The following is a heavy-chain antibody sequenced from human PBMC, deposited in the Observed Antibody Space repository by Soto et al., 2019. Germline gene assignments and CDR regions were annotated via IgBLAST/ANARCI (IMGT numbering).Heavy chain of an antibody. CDR2: IYSGGTT. CDR3: ARSVGTRGNGVDV. Sequence: EVQLVETGGDLIQPGGSLRLSCAASGFTVSSTYMSWVRQAPGRGLEWVSVIYSGGTTYYADSVKGRFTISRDSSKNTLYLQMNSLRAEDTAVYYCARSVGTRGNGVDVWGQGTTVTVSS. CDR1: GFTVSSTY. J-gene: IGHJ6*02. D-gene: IGHD1-26*01. V-gene: IGHV3-53*02.